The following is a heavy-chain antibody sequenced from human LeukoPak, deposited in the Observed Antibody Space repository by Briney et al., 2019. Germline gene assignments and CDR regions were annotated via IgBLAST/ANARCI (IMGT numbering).Heavy chain of an antibody. J-gene: IGHJ2*01. CDR1: GFPHWRYW. Sequence: GGPVSLPCAASGFPHWRYWIHWPPQAPGEARVWVSRISSAENSTKCAGSVKGRCTISRDNAKHKLHLQFDSLRAEDTAVYYCVRDSSSWYLDFWGRGTLVTVSS. D-gene: IGHD6-13*01. CDR3: VRDSSSWYLDF. V-gene: IGHV3-74*01. CDR2: ISSAENST.